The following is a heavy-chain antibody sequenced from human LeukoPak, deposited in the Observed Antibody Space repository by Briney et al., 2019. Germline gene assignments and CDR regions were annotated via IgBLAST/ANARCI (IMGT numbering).Heavy chain of an antibody. CDR2: IIPIFGTA. CDR1: GGTFSSYA. D-gene: IGHD6-19*01. Sequence: SVKVSCKASGGTFSSYAISWVRQAPGQGLEWMGRIIPIFGTANYAQKFQGRVTITTDESTSTAYMELSSLRSEDTAVYYCARHPGIAVADYYFDDWGQGTLVTVSS. J-gene: IGHJ4*02. CDR3: ARHPGIAVADYYFDD. V-gene: IGHV1-69*05.